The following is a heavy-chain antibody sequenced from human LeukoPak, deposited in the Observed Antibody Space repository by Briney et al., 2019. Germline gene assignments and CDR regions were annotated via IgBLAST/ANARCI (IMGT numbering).Heavy chain of an antibody. CDR3: AKDRYYYDSSGYGLDY. CDR1: GFTFSSYA. J-gene: IGHJ4*02. CDR2: ISGSGGST. V-gene: IGHV3-23*01. Sequence: GGSLRLSCAASGFTFSSYAMSWVRQAPGKGLEWVSAISGSGGSTYYADSVKGRFTISRDNSKNTLYLQMNSLRAEDTAVYYCAKDRYYYDSSGYGLDYWGQGTLVSVSS. D-gene: IGHD3-22*01.